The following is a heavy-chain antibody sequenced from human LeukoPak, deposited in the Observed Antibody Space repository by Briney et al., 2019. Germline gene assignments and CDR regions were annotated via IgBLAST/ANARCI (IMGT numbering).Heavy chain of an antibody. Sequence: SETLSLTCAVYGGSFSDYSWSWLRQPPGKGLEWIGEINHSGSTNYNPSLKSRVIMSVDTSKNQFSVKLKSVTAADTAVYYCARLSLTLTIFGVAHYYYYMDVWGKGTTVTVSS. V-gene: IGHV4-34*01. D-gene: IGHD3-3*01. CDR1: GGSFSDYS. CDR2: INHSGST. CDR3: ARLSLTLTIFGVAHYYYYMDV. J-gene: IGHJ6*03.